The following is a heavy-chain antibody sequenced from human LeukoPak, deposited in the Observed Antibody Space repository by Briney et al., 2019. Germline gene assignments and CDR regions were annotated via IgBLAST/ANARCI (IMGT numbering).Heavy chain of an antibody. V-gene: IGHV3-53*01. CDR1: GFTVSSNY. J-gene: IGHJ6*02. D-gene: IGHD6-13*01. CDR3: ARGGYSSSWYGSYYYYGMDV. CDR2: IYSGGST. Sequence: GGSLRLSCAASGFTVSSNYMSWVRQAPGKGLEWVSVIYSGGSTYYADSVKGRFTISRDNAKNSLYLQMNSLRAEDTAVYYCARGGYSSSWYGSYYYYGMDVWGQGTTVTVSS.